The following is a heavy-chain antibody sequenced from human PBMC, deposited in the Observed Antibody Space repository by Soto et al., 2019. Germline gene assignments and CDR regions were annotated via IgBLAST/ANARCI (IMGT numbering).Heavy chain of an antibody. CDR2: ISWNSGSI. CDR1: GFTFDDYA. V-gene: IGHV3-9*01. CDR3: AKDRTPYYYDSSGYYYRLYYGMDV. J-gene: IGHJ6*02. Sequence: GGSLRLSCAASGFTFDDYAMHWVRQAPGKGLEWVSGISWNSGSIGYADSVKGRFTISRDNAKNSLYLQMNSLRAEDTALYYCAKDRTPYYYDSSGYYYRLYYGMDVWGQGTTVTVSS. D-gene: IGHD3-22*01.